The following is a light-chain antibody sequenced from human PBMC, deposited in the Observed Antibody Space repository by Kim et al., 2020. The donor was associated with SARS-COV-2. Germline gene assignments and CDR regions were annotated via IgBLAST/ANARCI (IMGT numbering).Light chain of an antibody. V-gene: IGLV2-14*03. CDR2: DVT. CDR1: TADIGGYNY. J-gene: IGLJ3*02. Sequence: GQSISISCSGTTADIGGYNYVAWYQHHPGKAPHLIIFDVTYRPSGVSTRFSGAKSGNTASLTISELHPEDEADYYCSSYTRSTTWVFGGVTQLTVL. CDR3: SSYTRSTTWV.